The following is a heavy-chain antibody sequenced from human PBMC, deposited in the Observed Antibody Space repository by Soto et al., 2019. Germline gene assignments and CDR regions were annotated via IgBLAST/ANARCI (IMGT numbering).Heavy chain of an antibody. J-gene: IGHJ6*02. CDR2: ISYDGSNK. CDR3: AKDGVRYSYGSYGMDV. CDR1: GFTFSSYG. V-gene: IGHV3-30*18. D-gene: IGHD5-18*01. Sequence: PGGSLRLSCAASGFTFSSYGMHWVRQAPGKGLEWVAVISYDGSNKYYADSVKGRFTISRDNSKNTLYLQMNSLRAEDTAVYYCAKDGVRYSYGSYGMDVWGQGTTVTVS.